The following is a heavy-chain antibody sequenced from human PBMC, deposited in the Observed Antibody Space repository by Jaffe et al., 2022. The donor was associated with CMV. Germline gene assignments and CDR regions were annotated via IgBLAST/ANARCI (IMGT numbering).Heavy chain of an antibody. CDR3: IKGGGSGWSALYAFDF. D-gene: IGHD6-19*01. CDR1: GFIFSSYA. V-gene: IGHV3-64D*06. J-gene: IGHJ3*01. CDR2: ISNNGDST. Sequence: EVQLVESGGGLVQPGGSLRLSCSASGFIFSSYAMHWVRQAPGKGLEYVSGISNNGDSTYYADSVKGRFTISRDNSKNTVYLQMSSLRAEDSVIYYCIKGGGSGWSALYAFDFWGQGTMVTVSS.